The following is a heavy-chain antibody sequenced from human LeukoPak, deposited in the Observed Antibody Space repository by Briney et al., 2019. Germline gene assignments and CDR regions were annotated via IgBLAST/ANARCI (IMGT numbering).Heavy chain of an antibody. Sequence: PSETLSLTCTGSGGSSSSYYWSWIRQPPGKGRDWIGYIYTSGSTNYNPSLKSRVTISVDTSKNQFSLKLSSVTAADTAVYYCARSHYYYMDVWGKGTTVTVSS. V-gene: IGHV4-4*09. J-gene: IGHJ6*03. CDR1: GGSSSSYY. CDR2: IYTSGST. CDR3: ARSHYYYMDV.